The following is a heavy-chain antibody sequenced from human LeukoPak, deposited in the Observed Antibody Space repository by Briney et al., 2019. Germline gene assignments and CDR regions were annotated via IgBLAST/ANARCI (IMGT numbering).Heavy chain of an antibody. CDR3: ARGIRYFDWLSNYFDY. CDR1: GYSISSGYY. V-gene: IGHV4-38-2*02. D-gene: IGHD3-9*01. J-gene: IGHJ4*02. CDR2: IFHSGRT. Sequence: PSETLSLTCTVSGYSISSGYYWGWIRQPPGKGLEWIANIFHSGRTYYNPSLKSRVTISVDTSKNQFSLKLSSVTAADTAVYYCARGIRYFDWLSNYFDYWGQGTLVTVSS.